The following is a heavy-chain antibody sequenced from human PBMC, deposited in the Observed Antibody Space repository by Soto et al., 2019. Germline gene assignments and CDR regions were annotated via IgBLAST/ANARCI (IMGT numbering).Heavy chain of an antibody. CDR2: IYWDDDK. CDR3: AHAGDFDLLSFDR. CDR1: GFSLTTTRMG. D-gene: IGHD2-15*01. J-gene: IGHJ4*02. Sequence: QITLKESGPPLVRPAQTLTLTCAFSGFSLTTTRMGVAWIHQPPGKALEWLALIYWDDDKRYSPSLKNRLTVHKDTSTNRVVLTITNISPDDTGTYFCAHAGDFDLLSFDRWGPGTLVTVSS. V-gene: IGHV2-5*02.